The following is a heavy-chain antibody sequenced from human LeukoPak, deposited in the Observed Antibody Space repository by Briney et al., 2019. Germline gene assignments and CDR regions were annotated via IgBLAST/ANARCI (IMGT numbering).Heavy chain of an antibody. CDR3: ARIRYSGSYSYYFDY. CDR1: GGTFSSYA. V-gene: IGHV1-69*05. J-gene: IGHJ4*02. Sequence: SVKVSCKASGGTFSSYAISWVRQAPGQGLEWMGGIIPIFGTANYAQKFQGRVTITTDESTSTAYMELSSLRSEDTAVYYCARIRYSGSYSYYFDYWGQGTLVTVSS. D-gene: IGHD1-26*01. CDR2: IIPIFGTA.